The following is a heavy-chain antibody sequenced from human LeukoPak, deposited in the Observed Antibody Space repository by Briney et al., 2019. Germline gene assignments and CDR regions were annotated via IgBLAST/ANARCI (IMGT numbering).Heavy chain of an antibody. Sequence: GGSLRLSCGASGFSFSSYAMSWVRQAPGKGLGWVSSISGSGENTYYTDSVKGRFTISRDNFKSTLYLQMNSLRAEDTAVYYCGKDRPNYYHSSGHYYRQNGDYWGQGTLVTVSS. CDR3: GKDRPNYYHSSGHYYRQNGDY. CDR2: ISGSGENT. J-gene: IGHJ4*02. D-gene: IGHD3-22*01. V-gene: IGHV3-23*01. CDR1: GFSFSSYA.